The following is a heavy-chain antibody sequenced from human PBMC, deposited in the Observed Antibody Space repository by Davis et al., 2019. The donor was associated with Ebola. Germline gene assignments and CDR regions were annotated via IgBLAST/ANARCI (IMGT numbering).Heavy chain of an antibody. CDR3: ARGGYSGSYLNFDY. CDR1: GGSISSYY. J-gene: IGHJ4*02. CDR2: IYYSGST. V-gene: IGHV4-59*01. D-gene: IGHD1-26*01. Sequence: SETLSLTCAVYGGSISSYYWSWIRQPPGKGLEWIGYIYYSGSTNYNPSLKSRVAISVDTSKNQFSLKLSSVTAADTAVYYCARGGYSGSYLNFDYWGQGTLVTVSS.